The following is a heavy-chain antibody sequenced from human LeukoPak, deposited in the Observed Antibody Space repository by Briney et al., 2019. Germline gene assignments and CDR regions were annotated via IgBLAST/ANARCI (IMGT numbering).Heavy chain of an antibody. CDR2: INTNTGNP. CDR1: GYTFTSYA. J-gene: IGHJ4*02. D-gene: IGHD3-10*01. Sequence: GASVKVSCKASGYTFTSYAMNWVRQAPGQGLEWMGWINTNTGNPTYAQGFTGRFVFSLDTSVSTAYLQISSLKAEDTAVYYCARDLGNYYGSGSYFEGTFDYWGQGSLVTVSS. CDR3: ARDLGNYYGSGSYFEGTFDY. V-gene: IGHV7-4-1*02.